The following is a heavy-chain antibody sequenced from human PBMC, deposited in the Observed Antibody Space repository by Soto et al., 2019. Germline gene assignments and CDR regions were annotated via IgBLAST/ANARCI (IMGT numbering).Heavy chain of an antibody. J-gene: IGHJ6*02. Sequence: TLSLTCAISGDSVSSNSAAWNWIRQSPSRGLEWLGRTYYRSKWYNDYAVSVKSRITINPDTSKNQFSLQLNSVTPEDTAVYYCARGGTFSGWYQGRVGMDVWGQGTTVTVSS. D-gene: IGHD6-19*01. V-gene: IGHV6-1*01. CDR1: GDSVSSNSAA. CDR3: ARGGTFSGWYQGRVGMDV. CDR2: TYYRSKWYN.